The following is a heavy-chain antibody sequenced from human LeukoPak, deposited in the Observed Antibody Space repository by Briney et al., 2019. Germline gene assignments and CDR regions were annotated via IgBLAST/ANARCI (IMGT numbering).Heavy chain of an antibody. J-gene: IGHJ4*02. CDR1: GFTFSSSW. D-gene: IGHD2-15*01. V-gene: IGHV3-74*01. CDR3: ARAGYYRFHY. CDR2: INSDGTTI. Sequence: PGGSLRLSCAASGFTFSSSWVHWVREAPGKGLVWVSRINSDGTTINYADSVKGRFTVSRDKAKNTLYLQMSSLRAEDTAVYYCARAGYYRFHYWGQGTLVTVSS.